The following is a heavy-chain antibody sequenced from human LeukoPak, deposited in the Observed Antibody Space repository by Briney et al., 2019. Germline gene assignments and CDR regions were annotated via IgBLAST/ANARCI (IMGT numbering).Heavy chain of an antibody. Sequence: SETLSLTCAVYGGSFSGYYWSWIRQPPGKGLEWIGEINHSGSTNYNPSLKSRVTISVDTSKNQFSLKLTSVTAADTAVYYCARLRGAGSWYFDLWGHGTLVTVSS. J-gene: IGHJ2*01. D-gene: IGHD3-10*01. V-gene: IGHV4-34*01. CDR2: INHSGST. CDR1: GGSFSGYY. CDR3: ARLRGAGSWYFDL.